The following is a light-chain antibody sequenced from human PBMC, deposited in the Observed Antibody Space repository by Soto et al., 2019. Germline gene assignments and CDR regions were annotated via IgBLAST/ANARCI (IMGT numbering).Light chain of an antibody. CDR3: LQYCSSPET. Sequence: EIVLTQSPGTLYLSPGERATLSCRASQSVSSSYLAWYQQKPRQDPRLPIYGASSSDTGIPDTFSGSGSGTDVTLAVSRLEPDDFAVYYCLQYCSSPETFGQGITLEIK. CDR1: QSVSSSY. J-gene: IGKJ1*01. CDR2: GAS. V-gene: IGKV3-20*01.